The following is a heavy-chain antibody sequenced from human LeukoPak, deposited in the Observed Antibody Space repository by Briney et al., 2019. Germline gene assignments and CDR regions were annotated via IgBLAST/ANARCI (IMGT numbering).Heavy chain of an antibody. J-gene: IGHJ4*02. CDR2: ISSSSSYI. D-gene: IGHD1-26*01. Sequence: PGGSLRLSCAASGFTFSSYSMNWVRQAPGKGLEWVSSISSSSSYIYYADSVKGRFTISRDNAKNSLYLQMNSLRAEDTAVYYCTTLADSRRWELPYWGQGTLVTVSS. V-gene: IGHV3-21*04. CDR1: GFTFSSYS. CDR3: TTLADSRRWELPY.